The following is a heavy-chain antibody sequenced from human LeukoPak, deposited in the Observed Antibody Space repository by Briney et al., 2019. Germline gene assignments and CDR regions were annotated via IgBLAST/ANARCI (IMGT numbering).Heavy chain of an antibody. Sequence: GGSLRLSCAASGFTFSSYAMSWVRQAPGKGLEWVSAISGSGGNTYYADSVKGRFTISRDNSENTLYLQTNSLRAEDTAVYYCAKDPILTGYYSTFDYWGQGTLVTVSS. D-gene: IGHD3-9*01. CDR1: GFTFSSYA. CDR3: AKDPILTGYYSTFDY. CDR2: ISGSGGNT. V-gene: IGHV3-23*01. J-gene: IGHJ4*02.